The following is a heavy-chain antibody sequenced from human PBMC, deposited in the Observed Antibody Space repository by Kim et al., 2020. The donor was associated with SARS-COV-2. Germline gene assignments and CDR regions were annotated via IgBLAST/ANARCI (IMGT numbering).Heavy chain of an antibody. CDR2: ISISGSTI. Sequence: GGSLRLSCAASGFTFSSYEMNWVRQAPGKGLEWVSYISISGSTIYYADSVKGRFTIFRDNAKNSLYLQMNSLRAEDTAVYYCARDFRDYYDSSGYYPNWFDPWGQGTLVTVSS. CDR3: ARDFRDYYDSSGYYPNWFDP. D-gene: IGHD3-22*01. V-gene: IGHV3-48*03. CDR1: GFTFSSYE. J-gene: IGHJ5*02.